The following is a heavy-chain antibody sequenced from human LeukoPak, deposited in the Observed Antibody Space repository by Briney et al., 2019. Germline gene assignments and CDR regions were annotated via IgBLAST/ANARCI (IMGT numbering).Heavy chain of an antibody. Sequence: SETLSLTCTVSGGSISSGDYYWSWIRQPPGKGLEWIGYIYYSGSTYYNPSLKSRVTISVDTSKNQFSLKLSSVTAADTAVYYCARDGGTNAFDIWGQGTMVTVSS. D-gene: IGHD4-23*01. J-gene: IGHJ3*02. CDR3: ARDGGTNAFDI. CDR2: IYYSGST. V-gene: IGHV4-30-4*01. CDR1: GGSISSGDYY.